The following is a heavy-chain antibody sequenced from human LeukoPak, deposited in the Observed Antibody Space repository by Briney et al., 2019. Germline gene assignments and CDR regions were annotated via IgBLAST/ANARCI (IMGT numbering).Heavy chain of an antibody. CDR1: GGSFSGYY. CDR2: INHSGST. J-gene: IGHJ6*03. CDR3: ASQGHHGKIVGTTLSYFYMDV. V-gene: IGHV4-34*01. D-gene: IGHD1-26*01. Sequence: SETLSLTCAVYGGSFSGYYWSWIRQPPGKGLEWVGEINHSGSTNYNPSLKSRVTISVDTSKNQFSLKLSSVTAADTAFYYCASQGHHGKIVGTTLSYFYMDVWGKGTTVTVSS.